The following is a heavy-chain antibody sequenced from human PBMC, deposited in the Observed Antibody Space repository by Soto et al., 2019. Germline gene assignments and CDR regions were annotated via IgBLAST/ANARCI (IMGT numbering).Heavy chain of an antibody. Sequence: EVQLVESGGGLIQPGGSLRLSCAASGFTFSSNDMNWVRQAPGKGLEWVSLIYSGGSTYYADSAKGRFTISRDNSKNTLYLQMSSLRAEDTAVYYCATRPLLPGAPWGQGTMVTVSS. D-gene: IGHD3-22*01. V-gene: IGHV3-53*01. J-gene: IGHJ3*01. CDR1: GFTFSSND. CDR3: ATRPLLPGAP. CDR2: IYSGGST.